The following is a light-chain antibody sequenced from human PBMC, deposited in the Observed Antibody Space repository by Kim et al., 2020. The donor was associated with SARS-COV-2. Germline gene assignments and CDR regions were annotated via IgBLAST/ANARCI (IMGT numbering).Light chain of an antibody. J-gene: IGLJ3*02. CDR2: VGTGGIVG. Sequence: QPVLTQPPSASASLGASVTLTCTLSSGFSNYKVDWYQQRPGKGPRFVMRVGTGGIVGSKGDGIPDRFSVLGSGLNRYLTINNIQEEDESDYHCGADHASGSNFALVFGGGTKVTVL. CDR3: GADHASGSNFALV. CDR1: SGFSNYK. V-gene: IGLV9-49*01.